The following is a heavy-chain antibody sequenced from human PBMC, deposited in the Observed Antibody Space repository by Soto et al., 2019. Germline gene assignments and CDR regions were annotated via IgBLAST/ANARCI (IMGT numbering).Heavy chain of an antibody. CDR1: GYTFTSYG. V-gene: IGHV1-18*01. Sequence: ASVKVSCKASGYTFTSYGISWVRQAPGQGLEWMGWISAYNGNTNYAQKLQGRVTMTTDTSTSTAYMELRSLRSDDTAVYYCARDLATYYGSGSYYRLGAFDIWGQGTMVTVS. CDR2: ISAYNGNT. CDR3: ARDLATYYGSGSYYRLGAFDI. J-gene: IGHJ3*02. D-gene: IGHD3-10*01.